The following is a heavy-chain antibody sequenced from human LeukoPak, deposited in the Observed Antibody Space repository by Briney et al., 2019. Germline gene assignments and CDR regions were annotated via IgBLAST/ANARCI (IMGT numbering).Heavy chain of an antibody. V-gene: IGHV3-7*01. D-gene: IGHD5-18*01. CDR2: IKQDGSEK. Sequence: GGSLRLSCAASGSTFSSYWMSWVRQAPGKGLEWVANIKQDGSEKYYVDSVKGRFTISRDNAKNSLYLQMNSLRAEDTAVYYCARGVRGYSYANYYYYYYMDVWGKGTTVTVSS. CDR3: ARGVRGYSYANYYYYYYMDV. J-gene: IGHJ6*03. CDR1: GSTFSSYW.